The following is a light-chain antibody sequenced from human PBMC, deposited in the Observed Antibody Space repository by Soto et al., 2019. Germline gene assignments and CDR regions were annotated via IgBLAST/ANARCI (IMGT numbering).Light chain of an antibody. J-gene: IGLJ1*01. CDR3: CSYAGSSTDV. CDR2: EGS. Sequence: QSVLTQPASVSGSPGQSITISCTGTSSDVGSYNLVSWYQQHPGKAPKPMIYEGSKRPSGVSNRFSGSKSGNTASLTISGLQAEDEADYYCCSYAGSSTDVFGTGTKVTVL. V-gene: IGLV2-23*01. CDR1: SSDVGSYNL.